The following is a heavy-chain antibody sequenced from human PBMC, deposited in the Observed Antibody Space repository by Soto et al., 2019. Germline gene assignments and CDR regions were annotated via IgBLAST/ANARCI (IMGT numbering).Heavy chain of an antibody. CDR1: GFTFSSYA. CDR2: ISGSGGST. V-gene: IGHV3-23*01. J-gene: IGHJ4*02. D-gene: IGHD1-7*01. CDR3: AKRPTGTTSLPLDY. Sequence: PGGSLRLSCAASGFTFSSYAMSWVRQAPGKGLEWVSAISGSGGSTYYADSVKGRFTISRDNSKNTLYLQMNSLRAEDTAVYYCAKRPTGTTSLPLDYWGQGTLVTVSS.